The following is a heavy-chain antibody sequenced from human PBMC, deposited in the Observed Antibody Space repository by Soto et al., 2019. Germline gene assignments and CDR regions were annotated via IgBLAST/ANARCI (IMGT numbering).Heavy chain of an antibody. V-gene: IGHV3-30*18. CDR3: AKDMGITFGGVIVPPLDY. D-gene: IGHD3-16*02. J-gene: IGHJ4*02. CDR1: GFTFSSYG. Sequence: QVQLVESGGGVVQPGRSLRLSCAASGFTFSSYGMHWVRQAPGKGLEWVAVISYDGSNKYYADSVKGRFTISRDNSKNTLYLQMNSLRAEDTAVYYCAKDMGITFGGVIVPPLDYWGQGTLVTVSS. CDR2: ISYDGSNK.